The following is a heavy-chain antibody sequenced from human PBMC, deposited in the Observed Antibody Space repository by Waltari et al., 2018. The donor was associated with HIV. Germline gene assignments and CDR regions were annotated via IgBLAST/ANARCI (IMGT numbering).Heavy chain of an antibody. J-gene: IGHJ5*02. V-gene: IGHV4-4*07. CDR1: GGSISSYY. CDR3: AREDNWNYKVGWFDP. Sequence: QVQLQESGPGLVKPSETLSLTCTVSGGSISSYYWSWIRQPAGKGLEWIGRIYTSGSTNYNPSRKSRGTMSVETSKNQFSLKLSSVTAADTAVYYCAREDNWNYKVGWFDPWGQGTLVTVSS. D-gene: IGHD1-7*01. CDR2: IYTSGST.